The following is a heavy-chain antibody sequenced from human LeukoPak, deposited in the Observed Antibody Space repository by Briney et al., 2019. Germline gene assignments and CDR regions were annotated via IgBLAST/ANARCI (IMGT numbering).Heavy chain of an antibody. J-gene: IGHJ5*02. Sequence: ASVKVSCKASGYTFTGYGISWVRQAPGQGLEWMGWISAYNGNTKYAQKLQGRVTMTTDTSTSTAYMELRSLRSDDTAVYYCARDPGYSGYDSYWFDPWGQGTLVTVSS. CDR1: GYTFTGYG. D-gene: IGHD5-12*01. V-gene: IGHV1-18*01. CDR3: ARDPGYSGYDSYWFDP. CDR2: ISAYNGNT.